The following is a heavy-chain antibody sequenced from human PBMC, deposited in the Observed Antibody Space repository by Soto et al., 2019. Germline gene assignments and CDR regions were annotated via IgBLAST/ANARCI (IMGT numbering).Heavy chain of an antibody. CDR2: INEAGTEK. V-gene: IGHV3-7*04. CDR1: GFSLRSYW. CDR3: ARVGHGWLARDY. J-gene: IGHJ4*02. D-gene: IGHD6-19*01. Sequence: EVLLVESGGGLVEPGGSLRLSCAASGFSLRSYWMSWVRQAPGKGLEWVANINEAGTEKYYGGPVEGRFTISKDSAKNSLYLAVNSLRVEETACCCCARVGHGWLARDYWGQGTLVTVSS.